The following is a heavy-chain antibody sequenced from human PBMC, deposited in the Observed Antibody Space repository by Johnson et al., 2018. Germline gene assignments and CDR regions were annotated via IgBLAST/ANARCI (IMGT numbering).Heavy chain of an antibody. Sequence: QLVESGPEVKKPGTSVKVSCKASGFTFTSSAVQWVRQARGQRLEWIGWIVVGSGNTNYAQKFQERVTITRDMSTSTAYMERSSLRSEDPAVYYCAAEGNSGDYYYYGMDVWGQGTTVTVSS. D-gene: IGHD4-23*01. CDR1: GFTFTSSA. CDR2: IVVGSGNT. V-gene: IGHV1-58*01. J-gene: IGHJ6*02. CDR3: AAEGNSGDYYYYGMDV.